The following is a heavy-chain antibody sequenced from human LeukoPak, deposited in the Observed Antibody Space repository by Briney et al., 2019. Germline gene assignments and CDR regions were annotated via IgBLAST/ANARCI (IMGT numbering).Heavy chain of an antibody. J-gene: IGHJ4*02. CDR1: GFTFSTSA. D-gene: IGHD3-22*01. CDR2: ISSNGGST. CDR3: VKLPYSDTSAYYVDY. Sequence: GGSLRLSCSASGFTFSTSAIHWVRQAPGKGLEYISAISSNGGSTYYAGSVKGRFTISRDNSKNTLSLQMSSLRPEDTAVYYCVKLPYSDTSAYYVDYWGQGTLVTVSS. V-gene: IGHV3-64D*06.